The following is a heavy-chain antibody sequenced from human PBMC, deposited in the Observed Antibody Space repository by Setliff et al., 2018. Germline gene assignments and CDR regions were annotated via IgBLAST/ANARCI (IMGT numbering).Heavy chain of an antibody. J-gene: IGHJ6*03. CDR3: ARAISGWYSAHYYYMDV. D-gene: IGHD6-19*01. Sequence: SESLSLTCSVSGGSISSGSDYWTWIRQPAGKGLEWIGHIYTSGSTNYNPSLKSRVTISVDASKNQLSLNLRSVTAADAAVYYCARAISGWYSAHYYYMDVWGKGTTVTVSS. CDR1: GGSISSGSDY. V-gene: IGHV4-61*09. CDR2: IYTSGST.